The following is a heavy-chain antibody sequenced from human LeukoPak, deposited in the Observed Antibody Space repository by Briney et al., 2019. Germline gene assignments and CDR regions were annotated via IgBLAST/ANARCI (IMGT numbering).Heavy chain of an antibody. D-gene: IGHD3-3*01. CDR2: ISTNGGET. Sequence: GGSLRLSRAASGFTFSIYAMNWVRQAPGKGLEWVSSISTNGGETHYADSVKGRFTISRDNSKNTLYLQINNPRVEDTAVYYCAKRYYDFPLDYWGKGTVVTVSS. J-gene: IGHJ4*02. CDR1: GFTFSIYA. CDR3: AKRYYDFPLDY. V-gene: IGHV3-23*01.